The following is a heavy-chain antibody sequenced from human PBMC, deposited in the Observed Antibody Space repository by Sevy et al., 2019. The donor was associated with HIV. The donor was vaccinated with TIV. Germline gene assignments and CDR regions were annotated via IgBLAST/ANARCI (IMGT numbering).Heavy chain of an antibody. CDR2: IYPGDSDT. V-gene: IGHV5-51*01. CDR1: GYSFTSYW. CDR3: SQGRAPTPAAKSISTAYLTWSGLKASDTAMYYCASLESDLGELSLGGFRAFDI. D-gene: IGHD3-10*01. J-gene: IGHJ3*02. Sequence: GESLKISCKGSGYSFTSYWIGWVRQMPGKGLEWMGIIYPGDSDTRYSPSFQGQVTISADKSISTAYLQWSSLKASDTRHSPPSQGRAPTPAAKSISTAYLTWSGLKASDTAMYYCASLESDLGELSLGGFRAFDIWGQGTMVTVSS.